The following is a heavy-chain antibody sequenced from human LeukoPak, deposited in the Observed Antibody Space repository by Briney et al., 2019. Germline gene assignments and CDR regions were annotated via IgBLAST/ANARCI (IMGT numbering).Heavy chain of an antibody. D-gene: IGHD3-10*01. CDR1: GFTFSSYG. CDR2: IRYDGSNK. J-gene: IGHJ4*02. V-gene: IGHV3-30*02. Sequence: GGSLRLSCAASGFTFSSYGMHWVRQAPGKGLEWVAFIRYDGSNKYYADSVKGRFTISRDNAKNSLYLQMNSLRAEDTALYYCAKVVRGSGSYEPYFDYWGQGTLVTVSS. CDR3: AKVVRGSGSYEPYFDY.